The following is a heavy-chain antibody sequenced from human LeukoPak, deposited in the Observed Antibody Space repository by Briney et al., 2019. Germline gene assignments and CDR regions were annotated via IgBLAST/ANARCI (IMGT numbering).Heavy chain of an antibody. Sequence: ASVKVSCKASGYTFTSYDINWVRQAPGQGLEWMGWMNPKSGNIGYAQKLQGRVTITRNTSISTAYMELSSLTSADSAVYYCARGGSRTDYDSSGYPDYWGQGTLVTVSS. CDR1: GYTFTSYD. J-gene: IGHJ4*02. CDR2: MNPKSGNI. D-gene: IGHD3-22*01. V-gene: IGHV1-8*03. CDR3: ARGGSRTDYDSSGYPDY.